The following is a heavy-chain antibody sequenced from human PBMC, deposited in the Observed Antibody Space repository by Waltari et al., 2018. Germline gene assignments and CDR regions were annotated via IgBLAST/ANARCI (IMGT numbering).Heavy chain of an antibody. CDR2: IHGGGSTT. J-gene: IGHJ6*02. V-gene: IGHV3-74*01. Sequence: EVQLVESGGGLVQPGGALRLSCAASGFTFSGYWMHLVRQAPGKGLVLVADIHGGGSTTVYADCVKGRFTISRDNAKNTLYLQMNRRTADDTAVYYCARAGNMDVWGQGTTVTVSS. D-gene: IGHD3-10*01. CDR1: GFTFSGYW. CDR3: ARAGNMDV.